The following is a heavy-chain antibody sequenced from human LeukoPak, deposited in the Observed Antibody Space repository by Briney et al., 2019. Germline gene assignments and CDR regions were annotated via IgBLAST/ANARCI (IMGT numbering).Heavy chain of an antibody. J-gene: IGHJ4*02. CDR1: GYSFTSYW. CDR3: ARGSRRDGYNFDY. CDR2: LYPGDSDT. Sequence: GESLKISCKGSGYSFTSYWIGWVRQMPGKGLEWMGILYPGDSDTRYSPSFQGQVTISADKSISTAYLQWSSLKASDTAMYHCARGSRRDGYNFDYWGQGTLVTVSS. D-gene: IGHD5-24*01. V-gene: IGHV5-51*01.